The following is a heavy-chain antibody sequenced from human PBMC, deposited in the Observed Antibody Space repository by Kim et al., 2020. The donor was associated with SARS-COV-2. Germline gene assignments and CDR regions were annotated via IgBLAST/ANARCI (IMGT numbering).Heavy chain of an antibody. J-gene: IGHJ6*02. D-gene: IGHD3-10*01. Sequence: GGSLRLSCAASGFTFSNAWMSWVRQAPGKGLEWVGRIKSKTDGGTTDYAAPVKGRFTISRDDSKNTLYLQMNSLKTEDTAVYYCTTTLSPHSRITMVRGVLYGMDVWGQGTTVTVSS. CDR2: IKSKTDGGTT. CDR1: GFTFSNAW. V-gene: IGHV3-15*01. CDR3: TTTLSPHSRITMVRGVLYGMDV.